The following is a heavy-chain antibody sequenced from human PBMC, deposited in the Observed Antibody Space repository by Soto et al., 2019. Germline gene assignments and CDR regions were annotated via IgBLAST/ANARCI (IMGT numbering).Heavy chain of an antibody. CDR1: GGSITSSGYS. CDR3: AGKLRMLRGSGDKGV. Sequence: PSETLSLTCAVSGGSITSSGYSWTWIRQPPGKGPEWIGYIYHTGTTYYNPSLKSRLTISLDRSKNHFSLKLTSVTAADTAEYFCAGKLRMLRGSGDKGVWGQVATVTFA. V-gene: IGHV4-30-2*01. D-gene: IGHD3-16*01. CDR2: IYHTGTT. J-gene: IGHJ6*02.